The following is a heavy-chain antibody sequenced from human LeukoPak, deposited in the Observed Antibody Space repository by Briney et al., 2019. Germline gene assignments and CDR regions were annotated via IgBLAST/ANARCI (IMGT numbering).Heavy chain of an antibody. CDR2: IYSGGST. CDR3: ARVAPPYYYDSSGYFDY. CDR1: GVTVSSNC. Sequence: SGGSLRLSCAASGVTVSSNCMSWVRQAPGKGLEWVSVIYSGGSTYYADSVKGRFTISRDNSKNTLYLQMNSLRAEDTAVYYCARVAPPYYYDSSGYFDYWGQGTLVTVSS. V-gene: IGHV3-53*01. J-gene: IGHJ4*02. D-gene: IGHD3-22*01.